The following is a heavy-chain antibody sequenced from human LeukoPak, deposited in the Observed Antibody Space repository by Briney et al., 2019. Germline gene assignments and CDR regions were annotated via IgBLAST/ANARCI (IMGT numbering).Heavy chain of an antibody. CDR2: ISSSSSYI. D-gene: IGHD6-13*01. CDR1: GFTFSSYS. CDR3: AKDGLGSSCGFDP. J-gene: IGHJ5*02. Sequence: PGGSPRLSCAASGFTFSSYSMNWVRQAPGKGLEWVSSISSSSSYIYYADSVKGRFTISRDNSKNTLYLQMNSLRAEDTAVYYCAKDGLGSSCGFDPWGQGTLVTVSS. V-gene: IGHV3-21*04.